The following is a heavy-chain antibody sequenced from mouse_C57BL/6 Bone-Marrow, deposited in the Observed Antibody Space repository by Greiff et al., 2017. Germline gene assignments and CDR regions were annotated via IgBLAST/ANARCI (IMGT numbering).Heavy chain of an antibody. D-gene: IGHD2-5*01. Sequence: DVQLQESGPVLVKPGASVKMSCKASGYTFTDYYMNWVKQSHGKSLEWIGVINPYNGGTSYNQKFKGKATLTVDKSSSTAYMELNSLTSEDSAVYYCASPYSNYPAWFAYWGQGTLVTVSA. CDR1: GYTFTDYY. J-gene: IGHJ3*01. CDR3: ASPYSNYPAWFAY. V-gene: IGHV1-19*01. CDR2: INPYNGGT.